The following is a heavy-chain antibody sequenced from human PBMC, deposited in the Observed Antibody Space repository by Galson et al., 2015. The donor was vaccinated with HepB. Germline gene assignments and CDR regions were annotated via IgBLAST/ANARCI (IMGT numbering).Heavy chain of an antibody. V-gene: IGHV1-46*01. Sequence: SVKVSCKASGYTFTNYYMHWVRQAPGQGLEWMGIINPSGGSTSYAQKFQVRVTMTRGTSTSTVYMELSSLRSEDTAVYYCERTLFGDYVPYYWGQAILVPVSS. CDR1: GYTFTNYY. CDR2: INPSGGST. J-gene: IGHJ4*02. CDR3: ERTLFGDYVPYY. D-gene: IGHD4-17*01.